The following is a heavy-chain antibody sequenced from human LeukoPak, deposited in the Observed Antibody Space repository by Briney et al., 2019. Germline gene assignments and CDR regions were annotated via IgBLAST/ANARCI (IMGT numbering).Heavy chain of an antibody. CDR3: AKGLYGSHGADVFDI. CDR2: IIPIFGTT. Sequence: PVKVSCKPSRRSVSTYSIISVGEAPGQGLEWMGGIIPIFGTTTYAQRFQGRVTITADESLSTAYMELSSLQSEGTAEYFCAKGLYGSHGADVFDIWGQGATVTVSS. CDR1: RRSVSTYS. J-gene: IGHJ3*02. V-gene: IGHV1-69*13. D-gene: IGHD5-24*01.